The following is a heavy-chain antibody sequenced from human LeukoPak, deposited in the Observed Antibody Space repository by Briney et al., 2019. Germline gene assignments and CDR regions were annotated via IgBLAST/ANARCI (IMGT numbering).Heavy chain of an antibody. D-gene: IGHD1-7*01. V-gene: IGHV3-21*01. CDR3: AKGNKRTQNWFDP. Sequence: KPGGSLRLSCAASGFTFSSYSLNWVRQAPGKGLEWVSSISSSSSYIYYADSVKGRFTISRDNAKNSLYLQMNSLRAEDTAVYYCAKGNKRTQNWFDPWGQGTLVTVSS. CDR2: ISSSSSYI. CDR1: GFTFSSYS. J-gene: IGHJ5*02.